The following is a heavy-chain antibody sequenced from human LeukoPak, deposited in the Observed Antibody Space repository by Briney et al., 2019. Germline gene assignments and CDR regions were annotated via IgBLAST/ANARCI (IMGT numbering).Heavy chain of an antibody. CDR1: GFTFSTYA. J-gene: IGHJ6*03. CDR3: AKDLFSGSGRAGNMDV. V-gene: IGHV3-23*01. Sequence: PGGSLRLSCAASGFTFSTYAMSWVRQAPGKGLEWVSTISGSGANTYYADSVRGRFTISRDNSKNTLYLQMNSLRAEDTAVYYCAKDLFSGSGRAGNMDVWGNGTTVIVSS. D-gene: IGHD3-10*01. CDR2: ISGSGANT.